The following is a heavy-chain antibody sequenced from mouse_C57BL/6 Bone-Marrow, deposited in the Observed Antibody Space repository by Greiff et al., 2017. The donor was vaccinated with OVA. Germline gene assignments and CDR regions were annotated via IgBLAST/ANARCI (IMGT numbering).Heavy chain of an antibody. Sequence: EVKLQESGPGLVKPSQSLSLTCSVTGYSITSGYYWNWIRQFPGNKLEWMGYISYDGSNNYNPSLKNRISITRDTSKNQFFLKLNSVTTEDTATYYCASKATWGQGTSVTVSS. D-gene: IGHD1-1*01. J-gene: IGHJ4*01. CDR3: ASKAT. V-gene: IGHV3-6*01. CDR1: GYSITSGYY. CDR2: ISYDGSN.